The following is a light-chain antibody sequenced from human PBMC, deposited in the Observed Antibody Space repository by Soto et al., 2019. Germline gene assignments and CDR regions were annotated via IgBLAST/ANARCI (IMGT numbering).Light chain of an antibody. V-gene: IGKV1-12*01. CDR2: SAS. CDR3: QQAYSLPPT. J-gene: IGKJ4*01. CDR1: QAIYFA. Sequence: DIQLTQSPSSVSASVGDRITISCRASQAIYFALGWYRQKPGKALKLLIYSASALPSGVPSRFSGSASGTDFNLTISSLQPEDFAIYVCQQAYSLPPTFGGGTKVEI.